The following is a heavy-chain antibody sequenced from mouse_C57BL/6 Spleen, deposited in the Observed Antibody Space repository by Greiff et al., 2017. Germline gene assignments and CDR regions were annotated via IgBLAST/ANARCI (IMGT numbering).Heavy chain of an antibody. D-gene: IGHD1-1*01. CDR2: ISYDGSN. V-gene: IGHV3-6*01. J-gene: IGHJ4*01. CDR3: ARRYYGSSRYYYAMDY. Sequence: VQLQQSGPGLVKPSQSLSLTCSVTGYSITSGYYWNWIRQFPGNKLEWMGYISYDGSNNYNPSLKNRISITRDTSKNQFFLKLNSVTTEDTATXYCARRYYGSSRYYYAMDYWGQGTSVTVSS. CDR1: GYSITSGYY.